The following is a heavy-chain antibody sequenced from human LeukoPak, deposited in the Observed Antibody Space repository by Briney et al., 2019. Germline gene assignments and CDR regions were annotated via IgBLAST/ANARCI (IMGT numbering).Heavy chain of an antibody. D-gene: IGHD6-13*01. CDR1: GFTFSSYA. CDR3: ARDPYSSSWYYFDY. Sequence: AGGSLRLSCAASGFTFSSYAMHWVRQAPGKGLEWVAVISYDGSNKYYADSVKGRFTISRDNSKNTLYLQMNGLRAEDTAVYYCARDPYSSSWYYFDYWGQGTLVTVSS. J-gene: IGHJ4*02. V-gene: IGHV3-30*04. CDR2: ISYDGSNK.